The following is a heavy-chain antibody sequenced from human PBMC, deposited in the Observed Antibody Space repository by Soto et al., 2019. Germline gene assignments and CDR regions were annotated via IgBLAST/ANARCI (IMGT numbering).Heavy chain of an antibody. V-gene: IGHV1-69*02. CDR2: VNPIVGMS. J-gene: IGHJ4*02. D-gene: IGHD3-10*01. CDR3: ATSYGSGSTHFDY. CDR1: GGTFNSYT. Sequence: QVQLAQSGAEVKKPGSSVKVSCTASGGTFNSYTINWVRQAPGQGLEWVGRVNPIVGMSNSAQKFQGRVTITADKSTSKAYMDLSSLKSDDTAVYYCATSYGSGSTHFDYWGQGTLVTVSS.